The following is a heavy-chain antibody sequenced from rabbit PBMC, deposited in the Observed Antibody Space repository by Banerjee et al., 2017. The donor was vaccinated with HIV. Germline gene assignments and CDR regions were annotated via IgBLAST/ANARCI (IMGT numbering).Heavy chain of an antibody. Sequence: QEQLEESGGDLVKPEGSLTLTCTASGFSFSNKYVMCWVRQAPGKGLEWIGCIGTGSGSTWYASWAKGRFTISKTSSTTVTLQMTSLTAADTATYFCARDIGRVIYGLALWGPGTLVTVS. CDR3: ARDIGRVIYGLAL. D-gene: IGHD1-1*01. CDR2: IGTGSGST. V-gene: IGHV1S45*01. J-gene: IGHJ4*01. CDR1: GFSFSNKYV.